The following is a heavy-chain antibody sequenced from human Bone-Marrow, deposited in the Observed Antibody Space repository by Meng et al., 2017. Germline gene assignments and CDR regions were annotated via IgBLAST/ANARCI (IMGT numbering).Heavy chain of an antibody. D-gene: IGHD6-6*01. CDR3: ARGDGEYSTID. CDR2: ISSSGSTI. V-gene: IGHV3-11*04. CDR1: GFTFSDYY. Sequence: GESLKISCAASGFTFSDYYMSWIRQAPGKGLEWVSYISSSGSTIYYADSVKGRFTISRDNAKNSLYLQMNSLRAEDTAVYYCARGDGEYSTIDWGQGTLVTVSS. J-gene: IGHJ4*02.